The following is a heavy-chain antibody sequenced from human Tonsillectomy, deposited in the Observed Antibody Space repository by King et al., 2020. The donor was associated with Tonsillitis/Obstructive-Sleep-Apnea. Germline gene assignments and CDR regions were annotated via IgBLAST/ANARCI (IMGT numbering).Heavy chain of an antibody. J-gene: IGHJ3*02. CDR3: ARERADYYDRRSTDAFDI. CDR2: IYHSGST. D-gene: IGHD3-22*01. V-gene: IGHV4-30-2*01. CDR1: GGSISSGGYS. Sequence: QLQESGSGLVKPSQTLSLTCAVSGGSISSGGYSWSWIRQPPGKGLEWIGYIYHSGSTYYNPSLKRRVTISVDRSKNQFSLKLSSVTAADTAVYYCARERADYYDRRSTDAFDIWGQGTMLTVSS.